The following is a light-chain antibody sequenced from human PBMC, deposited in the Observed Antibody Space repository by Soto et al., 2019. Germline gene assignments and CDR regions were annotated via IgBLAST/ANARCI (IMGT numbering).Light chain of an antibody. CDR2: EGS. CDR1: SSDVGSYNL. Sequence: QSVLTQPASVSGSPGQSITITCTGISSDVGSYNLVSWYQQHPGKAPKLMIYEGSKRPSGVSYRFSGSKSGNTASLTISGLQPEDEADYYCCSYAGSVLFGGGNKLTVL. J-gene: IGLJ2*01. CDR3: CSYAGSVL. V-gene: IGLV2-23*01.